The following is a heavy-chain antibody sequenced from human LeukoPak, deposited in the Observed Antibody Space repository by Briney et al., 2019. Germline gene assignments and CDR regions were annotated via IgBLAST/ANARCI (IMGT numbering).Heavy chain of an antibody. CDR1: GFTFSSYA. CDR2: ISSNGCST. D-gene: IGHD6-6*01. V-gene: IGHV3-64*01. Sequence: GGSLRLSCAASGFTFSSYAMHWVRQAPGKGLEYVSAISSNGCSTYYANSVKGRFTISRDNSKNTLYLQMGSLRAEDMAVYYCARGGAARPRVRYFDLWGRGTLVTVSS. CDR3: ARGGAARPRVRYFDL. J-gene: IGHJ2*01.